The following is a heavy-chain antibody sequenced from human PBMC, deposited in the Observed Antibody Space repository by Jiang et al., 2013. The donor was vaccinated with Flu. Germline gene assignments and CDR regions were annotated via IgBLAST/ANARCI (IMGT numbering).Heavy chain of an antibody. V-gene: IGHV4-39*07. CDR1: GVSINSDSYF. J-gene: IGHJ4*02. CDR2: IYYSGSS. Sequence: GLVKPSETLSLTCTVSGVSINSDSYFWGWIRQPPGRGLEWIGDIYYSGSSFHNPSLKSRVTISMDTSTNQFSLRLTSVTAADTAIYYCVRRARGGYCANGICYSGLGIDYWGQGTLVTVSS. CDR3: VRRARGGYCANGICYSGLGIDY. D-gene: IGHD2-8*01.